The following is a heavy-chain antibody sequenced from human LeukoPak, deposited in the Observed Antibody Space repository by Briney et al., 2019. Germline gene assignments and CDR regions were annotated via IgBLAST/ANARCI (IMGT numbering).Heavy chain of an antibody. CDR3: ARSDGHDAFDI. CDR2: IYSGGST. CDR1: GFTVSSNY. V-gene: IGHV3-53*01. J-gene: IGHJ3*02. Sequence: GGSLRLSCAASGFTVSSNYMSWVRQAPGKGLEWVSVIYSGGSTYYADSVKGRFTISRDNSKNTLYLQMNSLRAGDTAVYYCARSDGHDAFDIWGQGTMVTVSS.